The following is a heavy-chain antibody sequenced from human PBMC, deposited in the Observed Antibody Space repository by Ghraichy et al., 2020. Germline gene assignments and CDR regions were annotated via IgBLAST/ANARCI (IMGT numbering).Heavy chain of an antibody. CDR2: ITWDGGNK. CDR3: AKEISYTGDDLYFDS. Sequence: GGSQRLSCTASGFTFEDYTMHWVRQAPGKGLEWVSLITWDGGNKYYVDSVRGRFTISRDNRRNSLYLHMNNLRPEDTALYYCAKEISYTGDDLYFDSWGRGTLVTVSS. J-gene: IGHJ4*02. D-gene: IGHD7-27*01. CDR1: GFTFEDYT. V-gene: IGHV3-43*01.